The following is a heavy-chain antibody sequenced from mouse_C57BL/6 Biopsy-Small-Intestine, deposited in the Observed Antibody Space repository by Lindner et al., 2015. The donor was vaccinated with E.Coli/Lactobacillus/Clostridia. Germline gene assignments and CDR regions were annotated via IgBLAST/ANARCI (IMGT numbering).Heavy chain of an antibody. CDR1: GYTFTNYW. Sequence: VQLQESGAELVRPGTSVKMSCKASGYTFTNYWIGWAKQMPGHGLEWIGDIYPGGGYTNYNEKFKGKATLTADKSSSTAYMQFSSLTSEDSAIYYCARGNYDAMDYWGQGTSVTVSS. J-gene: IGHJ4*01. V-gene: IGHV1-63*01. CDR3: ARGNYDAMDY. CDR2: IYPGGGYT.